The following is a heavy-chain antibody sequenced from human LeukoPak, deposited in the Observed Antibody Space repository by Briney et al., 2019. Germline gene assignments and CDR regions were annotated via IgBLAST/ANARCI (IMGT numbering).Heavy chain of an antibody. D-gene: IGHD6-13*01. CDR3: ANAMAVAGTIFDY. CDR1: GFTFSSYA. V-gene: IGHV3-23*01. J-gene: IGHJ4*02. Sequence: GGSLRLSCAASGFTFSSYAMSWVRQAPGKGLEWVSAISGSGGSTYYADSVKGRFTISRDNSKNTLYLQMNSLRAEDTAVYYCANAMAVAGTIFDYWGQGTLVTVSS. CDR2: ISGSGGST.